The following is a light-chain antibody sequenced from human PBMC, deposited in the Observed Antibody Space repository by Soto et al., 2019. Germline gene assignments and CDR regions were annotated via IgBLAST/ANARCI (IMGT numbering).Light chain of an antibody. J-gene: IGKJ1*01. CDR1: QDISNW. Sequence: DIQMTQSPSFVSASVGDRVTITCRASQDISNWLVWYQQKPGQAPKLLIYTAFSLQSGVPSRFSGSASGTDFALTISSLQPEDFATYYCQQASRFPVTFGQGTKIEMK. V-gene: IGKV1-12*01. CDR2: TAF. CDR3: QQASRFPVT.